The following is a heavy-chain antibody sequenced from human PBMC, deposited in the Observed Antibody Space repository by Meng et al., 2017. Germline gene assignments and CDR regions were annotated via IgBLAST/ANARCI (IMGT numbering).Heavy chain of an antibody. CDR1: GYSISSGYY. V-gene: IGHV4-38-2*02. CDR3: ARRWRTSDPHDAFDI. J-gene: IGHJ3*02. Sequence: GSLRLSCTVSGYSISSGYYWGWIRQPPGKGLEWIGSIYHSGSTYYNPSLKSRVTISRDNAKNSLYLQMNSLRAEDTAVYYCARRWRTSDPHDAFDIWGQGTMVTVSS. D-gene: IGHD2-15*01. CDR2: IYHSGST.